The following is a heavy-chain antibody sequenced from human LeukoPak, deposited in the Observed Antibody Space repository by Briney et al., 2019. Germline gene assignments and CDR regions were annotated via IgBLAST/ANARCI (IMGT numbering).Heavy chain of an antibody. V-gene: IGHV3-11*04. CDR2: ISSSGSTI. Sequence: GGSLRLSCAASGFTFSDYYMSWIRQAPGKGLEWVSYISSSGSTIYYADSVKGRFTISRDNAKNSLYLQMNSLRAEDTAVYYCAKCVVVVAATLDYWGQGTLVTVSS. D-gene: IGHD2-15*01. CDR3: AKCVVVVAATLDY. CDR1: GFTFSDYY. J-gene: IGHJ4*02.